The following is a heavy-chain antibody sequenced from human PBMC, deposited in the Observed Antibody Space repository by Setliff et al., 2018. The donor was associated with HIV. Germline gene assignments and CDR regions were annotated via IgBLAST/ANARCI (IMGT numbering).Heavy chain of an antibody. CDR1: GGSISSSSYY. J-gene: IGHJ4*02. V-gene: IGHV4-39*07. Sequence: PSETLSLTCTVSGGSISSSSYYWGWIRQPPGKGLESIGSIYYSGSTYYNPSLKSRVTISVDTSENQFSLKVNSVTAADTAVYYCAKDLHPGYFDDWGQGTLVTVSS. CDR3: AKDLHPGYFDD. CDR2: IYYSGST.